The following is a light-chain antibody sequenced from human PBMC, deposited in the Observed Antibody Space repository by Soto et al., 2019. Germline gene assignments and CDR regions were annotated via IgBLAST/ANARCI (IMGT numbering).Light chain of an antibody. J-gene: IGKJ1*01. CDR3: QQYNSYWT. CDR1: QSVSGW. Sequence: DIQMTQYPSTQSVSVGGTVTVTCRASQSVSGWLAWYQQKPGKAPKLLIYDASSLESGVPSRFSGSGSGTEFTLTISSLQPDDFATYYCQQYNSYWTFGQGTKVDI. V-gene: IGKV1-5*01. CDR2: DAS.